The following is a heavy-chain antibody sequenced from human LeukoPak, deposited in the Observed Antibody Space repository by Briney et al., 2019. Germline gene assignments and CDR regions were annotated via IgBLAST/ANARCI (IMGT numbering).Heavy chain of an antibody. J-gene: IGHJ4*02. CDR1: GFTVSSNY. CDR3: AKVDIYGRDY. Sequence: PGGSLRLSCAASGFTVSSNYMSWVRQAPGKGLEWVSAISGSGGSTYYADSVKGRFTISRDNSKNTLYLQMNSLRAEDTAVYYCAKVDIYGRDYWGQGTLVTVSS. V-gene: IGHV3-23*01. D-gene: IGHD4-17*01. CDR2: ISGSGGST.